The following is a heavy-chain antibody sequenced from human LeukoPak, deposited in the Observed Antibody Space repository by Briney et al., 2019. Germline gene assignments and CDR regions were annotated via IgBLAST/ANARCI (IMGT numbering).Heavy chain of an antibody. CDR1: GGSISSYY. D-gene: IGHD3-10*01. J-gene: IGHJ6*02. CDR2: IYSSGNT. Sequence: SETLSHTCTVSGGSISSYYWSWIRQPPGKGLEWIGYIYSSGNTNYNPSLKSRLTISIDTSKNQFSLKLSSVTAGDTAVYYCARESVGSGWGDVWGQGTTVTVSS. V-gene: IGHV4-59*13. CDR3: ARESVGSGWGDV.